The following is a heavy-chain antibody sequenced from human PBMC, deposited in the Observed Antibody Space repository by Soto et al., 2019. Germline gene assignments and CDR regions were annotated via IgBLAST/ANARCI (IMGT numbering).Heavy chain of an antibody. D-gene: IGHD5-12*01. J-gene: IGHJ6*04. V-gene: IGHV1-69*13. Sequence: SVKVSCKASGGTFSSYAISWVRQAPGQGLEWMGGIIPIFGTANYAQKFQGRVTITADESTSTAYMELSSLRSEDTAVYYCARVSGDDYPTSYGMDVWGKGTTVTVSS. CDR2: IIPIFGTA. CDR1: GGTFSSYA. CDR3: ARVSGDDYPTSYGMDV.